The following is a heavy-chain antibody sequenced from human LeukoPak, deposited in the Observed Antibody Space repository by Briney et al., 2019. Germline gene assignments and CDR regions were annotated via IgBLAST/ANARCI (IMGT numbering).Heavy chain of an antibody. D-gene: IGHD1/OR15-1a*01. CDR3: ARCSGTTRYFDY. Sequence: GASVKVSCKVSGYTLTELSMHWVRQAPGKGLEWMGGFDPEDGETIYAQKFQGRVTITADESTSTAYMELSSLRSEDTAVYYCARCSGTTRYFDYWGQGTLVTVSS. CDR2: FDPEDGET. CDR1: GYTLTELS. V-gene: IGHV1-24*01. J-gene: IGHJ4*02.